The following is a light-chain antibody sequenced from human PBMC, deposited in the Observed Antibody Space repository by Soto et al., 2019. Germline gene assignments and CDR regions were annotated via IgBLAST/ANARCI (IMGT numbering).Light chain of an antibody. CDR1: QSVGSS. CDR3: QQRIHWPLT. J-gene: IGKJ4*01. V-gene: IGKV3-11*01. Sequence: EIVLTQSPATLSLSPGERATLSCRASQSVGSSFAWYQQKPGQAPRLLIYDASTRATGIPARFSGSGSGTDFSLTISSLEPEDFAVYYCQQRIHWPLTFGGGTKVEIK. CDR2: DAS.